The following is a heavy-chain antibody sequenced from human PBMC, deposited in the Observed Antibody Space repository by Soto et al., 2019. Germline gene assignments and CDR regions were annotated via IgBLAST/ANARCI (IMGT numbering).Heavy chain of an antibody. Sequence: ASVKVSCKASGGTFSSYAISWVRQAPGQGLEWMGGIIPIFGTANYAQKFQGRVTITADKSTSTAYMELSSLRSEDTAVYYCASTGDDFWSGYYFRWGQGTPVTVSS. CDR2: IIPIFGTA. J-gene: IGHJ4*02. CDR1: GGTFSSYA. D-gene: IGHD3-3*01. V-gene: IGHV1-69*06. CDR3: ASTGDDFWSGYYFR.